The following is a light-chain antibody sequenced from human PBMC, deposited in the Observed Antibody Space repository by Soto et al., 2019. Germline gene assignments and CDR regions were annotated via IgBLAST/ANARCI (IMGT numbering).Light chain of an antibody. CDR1: QDISNY. Sequence: DSQMTQSPSSLSASVGDRVTITCQASQDISNYLNWYQQKPGKAPKLLIYDASNLDTGVPSRFSGSGSGTDCTLTISSLQPEDIATYYCQQYDNLLYTFGQGTKLEIK. V-gene: IGKV1-33*01. CDR2: DAS. CDR3: QQYDNLLYT. J-gene: IGKJ2*01.